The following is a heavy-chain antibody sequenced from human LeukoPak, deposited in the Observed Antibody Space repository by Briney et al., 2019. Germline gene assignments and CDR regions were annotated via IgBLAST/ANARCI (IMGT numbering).Heavy chain of an antibody. D-gene: IGHD1-1*01. CDR3: ARGGRGEGTGTTRVAFDI. V-gene: IGHV1-46*01. CDR2: INPSGGST. J-gene: IGHJ3*02. CDR1: GYTFTSYY. Sequence: ASVKVPCKAAGYTFTSYYMHWVRQAPGQGLEWMGTINPSGGSTSYAQKFQGRVTMTRDTSTSTVYMELSSLRSEDTAVYYCARGGRGEGTGTTRVAFDIWGQGTMVTVSS.